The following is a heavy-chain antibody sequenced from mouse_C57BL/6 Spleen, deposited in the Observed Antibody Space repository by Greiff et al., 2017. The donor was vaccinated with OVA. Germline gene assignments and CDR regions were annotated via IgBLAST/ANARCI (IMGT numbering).Heavy chain of an antibody. J-gene: IGHJ1*03. V-gene: IGHV3-8*01. CDR3: ARSPSPWYFDV. Sequence: VQLQQSGPGLAKPSQTLSLTCSVTGYSITSAYWNWIRKFPGNKLEYMGYISYSGSTYYNPSLKSRISITRDTSKNQYYLQLNSVITEDTATYYCARSPSPWYFDVWGTGTTATVSS. CDR2: ISYSGST. CDR1: GYSITSAY.